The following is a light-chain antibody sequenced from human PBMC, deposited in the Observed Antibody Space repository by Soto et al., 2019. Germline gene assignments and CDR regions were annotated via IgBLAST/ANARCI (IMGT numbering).Light chain of an antibody. V-gene: IGKV3-20*01. CDR2: GVS. CDR3: QQFGTSPA. CDR1: QRVGSSS. J-gene: IGKJ4*01. Sequence: EIVLTQSPGTLSLSPGERAILSCRASQRVGSSSLGWYQQRPGQAPRLLIYGVSTRATGIPDRFSGSGSGTDFTLTISRLESEDFAVYFCQQFGTSPAFGGGTKVEIK.